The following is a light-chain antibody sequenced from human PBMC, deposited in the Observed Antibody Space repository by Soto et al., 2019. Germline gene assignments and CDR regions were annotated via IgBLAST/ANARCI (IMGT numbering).Light chain of an antibody. CDR2: AAS. V-gene: IGKV1-27*01. Sequence: DIQMTQSPSPLSASVGDRVTITCRASQGISNYLAWYQQKPGKVPKLLIYAASTWQSGVPSRFIGSGSGTDFPLTISSLQPEDVATYYCKKYNSATQTFGQGTKVEIK. CDR1: QGISNY. CDR3: KKYNSATQT. J-gene: IGKJ1*01.